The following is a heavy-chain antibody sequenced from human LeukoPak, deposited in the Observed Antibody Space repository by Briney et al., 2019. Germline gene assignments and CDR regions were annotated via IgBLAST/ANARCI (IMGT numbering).Heavy chain of an antibody. V-gene: IGHV1-2*02. Sequence: ASVKVSCKASGYTFTGYYMHWVRQAPGQGLEWMGWVNPNSGGTNYAQKFQGRVTMTRDTSISTAYMELSRLRSDDTAVYYCARHLVEYSSGWERTGPDYWGQGTLVTVSS. D-gene: IGHD6-19*01. CDR2: VNPNSGGT. CDR3: ARHLVEYSSGWERTGPDY. CDR1: GYTFTGYY. J-gene: IGHJ4*02.